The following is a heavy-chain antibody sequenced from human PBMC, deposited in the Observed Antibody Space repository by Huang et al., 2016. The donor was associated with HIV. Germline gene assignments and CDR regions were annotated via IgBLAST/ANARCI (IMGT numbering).Heavy chain of an antibody. J-gene: IGHJ4*02. Sequence: QVQLVESGGGVVQPGRSLRLSCAAFGFTFNKFDMHWVRQAPGKGLDCVAIISYDGSSKYHADSVKGRFTISRDNSKNTVYLQMNSLRVEDTAVYSKDGRGSGTYYDYFEYWGQGTLVTVSS. D-gene: IGHD1-26*01. CDR2: ISYDGSSK. V-gene: IGHV3-30*03. CDR1: GFTFNKFD. CDR3: DGRGSGTYYDYFEY.